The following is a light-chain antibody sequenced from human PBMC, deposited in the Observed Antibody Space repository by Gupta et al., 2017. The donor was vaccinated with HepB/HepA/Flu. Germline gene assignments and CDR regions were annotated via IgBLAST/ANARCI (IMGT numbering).Light chain of an antibody. CDR2: KAS. J-gene: IGKJ2*01. CDR3: QQYNSYLYT. V-gene: IGKV1-5*03. Sequence: IQMTQSPSTLSASVGDRVIIACRASQNVGRWLAWYQQKPGKAPKLLIHKASTLESGVPSRFSGSGSGTEFTLTISSLQPDDFATYYCQQYNSYLYTFGQGTKLEIK. CDR1: QNVGRW.